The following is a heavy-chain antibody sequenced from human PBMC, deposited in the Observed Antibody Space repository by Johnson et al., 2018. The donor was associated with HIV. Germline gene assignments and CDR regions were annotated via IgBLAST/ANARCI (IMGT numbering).Heavy chain of an antibody. CDR3: TPDGYNLGGAFDI. J-gene: IGHJ3*02. CDR2: IKSKTDGGTT. D-gene: IGHD5-24*01. Sequence: AQLVESGGGLVKPGGSLRVSCAASGFTFNNAWMSWVRQAPGKGLEWIGRIKSKTDGGTTDYAAPVKGRFTISRDDSKNTLYLQMNSLKTEDTAVYYCTPDGYNLGGAFDIWGQGTMVTVSS. CDR1: GFTFNNAW. V-gene: IGHV3-15*01.